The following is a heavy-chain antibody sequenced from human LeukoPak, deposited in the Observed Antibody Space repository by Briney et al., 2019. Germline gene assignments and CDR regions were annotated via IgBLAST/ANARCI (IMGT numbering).Heavy chain of an antibody. CDR1: GFSLSTNA. CDR2: TIASGEST. J-gene: IGHJ1*01. D-gene: IGHD1-26*01. Sequence: GQSLTPARAASGFSLSTNAMSCVRQVPRGGLGWVSATIASGESTYYADSVKGRLSISRDNSKNTLYLQMSSLRAEDTAVYYCAKFTGYGNYYSSECFQQWGQGTLVTVSS. CDR3: AKFTGYGNYYSSECFQQ. V-gene: IGHV3-23*01.